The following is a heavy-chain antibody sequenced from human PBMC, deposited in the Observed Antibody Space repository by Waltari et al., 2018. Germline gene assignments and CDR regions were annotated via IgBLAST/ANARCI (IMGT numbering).Heavy chain of an antibody. CDR2: INPNSGGT. V-gene: IGHV1-2*06. J-gene: IGHJ4*02. CDR3: ARGDGVVPFDY. CDR1: GYTFTGYY. Sequence: QVQLVQSGAEVKKPGASVKVSCKASGYTFTGYYMHWVRQAPGQGLVWMGRINPNSGGTNYAQKFQGRVTMHSDTSISTAYMELRRLRSEDTAVYYCARGDGVVPFDYWGQGTLVTVSS. D-gene: IGHD3-3*01.